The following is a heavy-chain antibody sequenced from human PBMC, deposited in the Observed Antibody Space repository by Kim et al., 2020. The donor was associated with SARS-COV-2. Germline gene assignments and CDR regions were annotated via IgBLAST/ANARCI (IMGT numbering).Heavy chain of an antibody. J-gene: IGHJ4*02. CDR1: GGSISSSTYY. V-gene: IGHV4-39*01. CDR2: IYYSGRT. D-gene: IGHD5-18*01. Sequence: SETLSLTCTVSGGSISSSTYYWGWIRQPPGKGLELIATIYYSGRTFYNPSLKSRVTISVDTSKDQFSLKLSSVTAADTAVYYCARVGYRNGYSTYVDYWGQGTLVSVSS. CDR3: ARVGYRNGYSTYVDY.